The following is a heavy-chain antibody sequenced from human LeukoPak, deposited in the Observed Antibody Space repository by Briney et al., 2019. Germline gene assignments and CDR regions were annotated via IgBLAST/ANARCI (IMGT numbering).Heavy chain of an antibody. V-gene: IGHV4-39*01. Sequence: PPETLSLTCAVYGGSFSSYYWGWIRQPPGKGLEWIGSIYYSGSTYYNPSLKSRVTISVDTSKNQFSLKLSSVTAADTAVYYCARQPAVVAAFDYWGQGTLVTVSS. D-gene: IGHD2-15*01. CDR3: ARQPAVVAAFDY. J-gene: IGHJ4*02. CDR2: IYYSGST. CDR1: GGSFSSYY.